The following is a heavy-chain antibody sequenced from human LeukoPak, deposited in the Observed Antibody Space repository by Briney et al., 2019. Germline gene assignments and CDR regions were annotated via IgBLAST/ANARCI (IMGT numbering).Heavy chain of an antibody. V-gene: IGHV4-39*07. CDR1: GGSISSSSYY. J-gene: IGHJ4*02. CDR3: ARGHSGSYYRSKQNYYFDY. D-gene: IGHD1-26*01. CDR2: IYYTGST. Sequence: SETLSLTCTVSGGSISSSSYYWGWVRQPPGKGLEWIGNIYYTGSTYYNPSLKSRVTISVDTSKNQFSLKLSSVTAADTAVYYCARGHSGSYYRSKQNYYFDYWGQGTLVTVSS.